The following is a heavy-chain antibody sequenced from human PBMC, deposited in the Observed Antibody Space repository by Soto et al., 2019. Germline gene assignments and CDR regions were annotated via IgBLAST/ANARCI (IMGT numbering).Heavy chain of an antibody. J-gene: IGHJ6*02. CDR2: ISGSGGST. D-gene: IGHD2-2*01. CDR1: GFTFSSYA. V-gene: IGHV3-23*01. Sequence: EVQLLESGGGLVQPGGSLRLSCAASGFTFSSYAMSWVRQAPGKGLEWVSAISGSGGSTYYADSVKGRFTISRDNSKNTLYLQMNSLRAEDTAVYYYAREGTLGYCSSTSCYFDYYYGMDVWGQGTTVTVSS. CDR3: AREGTLGYCSSTSCYFDYYYGMDV.